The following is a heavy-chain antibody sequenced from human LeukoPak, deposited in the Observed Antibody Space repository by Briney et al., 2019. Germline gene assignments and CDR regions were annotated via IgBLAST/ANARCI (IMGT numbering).Heavy chain of an antibody. V-gene: IGHV3-13*01. CDR3: AREGRMGPADAFDV. CDR2: VGIAGDT. Sequence: PGGSLRLSCAASGYTFNNYEMHWVRQTAGKGLEWVSAVGIAGDTFYAGSVKGRFSISRDNAESSLFLQMNSLRAGDTAVYYCAREGRMGPADAFDVWGQGTMVTVSS. J-gene: IGHJ3*01. CDR1: GYTFNNYE. D-gene: IGHD3-10*01.